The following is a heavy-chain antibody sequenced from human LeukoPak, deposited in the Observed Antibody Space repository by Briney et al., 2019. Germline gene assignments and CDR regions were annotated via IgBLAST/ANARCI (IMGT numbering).Heavy chain of an antibody. D-gene: IGHD6-19*01. CDR2: MYHIGST. J-gene: IGHJ4*02. CDR3: ARSIYSNGWYDY. Sequence: SETLSLTCNVSGYSINSGYYGGGIRQTPGKGLECIGSMYHIGSTYYNPSLKGRVTISVDTSKNQLSLKLSSVTAADTGVYYCARSIYSNGWYDYWGQGTLVTVSS. CDR1: GYSINSGYY. V-gene: IGHV4-38-2*02.